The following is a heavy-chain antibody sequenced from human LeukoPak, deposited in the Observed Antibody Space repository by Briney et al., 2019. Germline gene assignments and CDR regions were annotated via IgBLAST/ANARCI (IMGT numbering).Heavy chain of an antibody. J-gene: IGHJ4*02. CDR2: MNPNSGNT. CDR3: ARGARGYCTNGVCYDYYFDY. V-gene: IGHV1-8*01. Sequence: GASVKVSCKASGYTFTSYDINWVRQATGQGREWMGWMNPNSGNTGYAQKFQGRVTMTRNTSISTAYMELSSLRSEDTAVYYCARGARGYCTNGVCYDYYFDYWGQGTLVTVSS. D-gene: IGHD2-8*01. CDR1: GYTFTSYD.